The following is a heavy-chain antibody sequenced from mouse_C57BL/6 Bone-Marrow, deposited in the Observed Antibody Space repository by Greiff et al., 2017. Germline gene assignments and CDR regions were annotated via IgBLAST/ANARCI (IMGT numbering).Heavy chain of an antibody. D-gene: IGHD2-1*01. Sequence: LEESGAELMKPGASVKLSCKATGYTFTGYWIEWVKQRPGHGLEWIGEILPGSGSTNYTEKFKGKATFTADTSSNTAYMQLSSLTTEDSAIYYCARGLLWSSWFAYWGQGTLVTVSA. CDR3: ARGLLWSSWFAY. CDR2: ILPGSGST. J-gene: IGHJ3*01. V-gene: IGHV1-9*01. CDR1: GYTFTGYW.